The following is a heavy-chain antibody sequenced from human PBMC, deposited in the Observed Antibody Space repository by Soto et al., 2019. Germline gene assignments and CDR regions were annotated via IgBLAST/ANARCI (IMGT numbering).Heavy chain of an antibody. D-gene: IGHD1-26*01. CDR3: ARERVGATDYYYGMDV. Sequence: PGGSLRLSCAASGFTFSSYWMSWVRQAPGKGLEWVANIKQDGSEKYYVDSVKGRFTISRDNAKNSLYLQMNSLRAEDTAVYYCARERVGATDYYYGMDVWGQGTTVTVSS. CDR1: GFTFSSYW. V-gene: IGHV3-7*01. CDR2: IKQDGSEK. J-gene: IGHJ6*02.